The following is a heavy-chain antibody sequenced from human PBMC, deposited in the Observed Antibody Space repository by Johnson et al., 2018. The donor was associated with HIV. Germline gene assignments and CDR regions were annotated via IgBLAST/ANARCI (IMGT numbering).Heavy chain of an antibody. J-gene: IGHJ3*02. CDR3: ARGWPGLDAFDI. V-gene: IGHV3-20*04. CDR2: INWNGGST. Sequence: VQLVESGGGVVRPGGSLRLSCVASGFTFDDYGMTWVRQAPGKGLEWVSGINWNGGSTAYADSVKGRFTISRDNAKNSLYLQMNSLGVEDTALYYCARGWPGLDAFDIWGQGTMVTVSS. CDR1: GFTFDDYG. D-gene: IGHD3/OR15-3a*01.